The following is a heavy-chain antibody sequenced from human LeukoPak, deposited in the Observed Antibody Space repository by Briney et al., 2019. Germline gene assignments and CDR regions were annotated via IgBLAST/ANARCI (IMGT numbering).Heavy chain of an antibody. CDR1: GFTFSSYV. Sequence: PLRCLRLSCAPSGFTFSSYVMQWVRQAPGKGLEWVAVISFDGKIKYYTDSVKGGFTISRDNSQNTPYLQMNRLRAQGTAVYYSAKEMSSSNIDHCGQGTLVTVSS. V-gene: IGHV3-30*18. D-gene: IGHD2-2*01. CDR3: AKEMSSSNIDH. CDR2: ISFDGKIK. J-gene: IGHJ4*02.